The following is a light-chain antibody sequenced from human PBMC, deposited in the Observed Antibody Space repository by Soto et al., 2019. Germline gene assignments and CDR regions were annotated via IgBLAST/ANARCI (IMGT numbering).Light chain of an antibody. V-gene: IGLV1-47*02. CDR2: NSN. J-gene: IGLJ3*02. Sequence: QSVMTQPPSVSAAPGQKVTISCSGSSSNIGGNSVSWYQQLPGTAPKPLIYNSNRRPSGVPDRFSASKSGTSASLAISGLRSEDEADYHCAVWDDSLSGWVFGGGTKLTVL. CDR1: SSNIGGNS. CDR3: AVWDDSLSGWV.